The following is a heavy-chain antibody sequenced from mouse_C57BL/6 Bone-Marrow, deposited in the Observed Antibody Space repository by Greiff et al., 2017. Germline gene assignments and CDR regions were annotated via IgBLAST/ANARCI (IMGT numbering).Heavy chain of an antibody. CDR1: GFTFSSYG. V-gene: IGHV5-6*01. Sequence: EVQLVESGGDLVKPGGSLKLSCAASGFTFSSYGMSWVRQTPDKRLEWVATICSGGSYTYYPESVKGRFTISRDNATNTLYLRMSSLKSEDTAMYYCARTPPRAMDYWGQGTSGTVSS. CDR3: ARTPPRAMDY. CDR2: ICSGGSYT. J-gene: IGHJ4*01.